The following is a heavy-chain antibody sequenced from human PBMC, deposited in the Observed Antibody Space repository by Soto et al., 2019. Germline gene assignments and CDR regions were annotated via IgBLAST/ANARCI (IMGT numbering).Heavy chain of an antibody. Sequence: QVQLVESGGGVVQPGRSLRLSCAASGFTFSSYAMHWVRQAPGKGLEWVAVISYDGSNKYYADSVKGRFTISRDNSKNTLYLQMNSLRAEDTAVYYCARDGPTVTPMDYWGQGTLVTVSS. CDR3: ARDGPTVTPMDY. J-gene: IGHJ4*02. V-gene: IGHV3-30-3*01. CDR1: GFTFSSYA. D-gene: IGHD4-17*01. CDR2: ISYDGSNK.